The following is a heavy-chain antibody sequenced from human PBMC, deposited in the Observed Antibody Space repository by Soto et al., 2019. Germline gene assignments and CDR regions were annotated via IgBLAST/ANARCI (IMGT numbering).Heavy chain of an antibody. CDR2: ILYSGST. CDR1: GGSISSGW. Sequence: QVQLQESGPGLVKPSGTLSLTCGVSGGSISSGWWTWVRQPPGKGLEWIGEILYSGSTNYNSSLKSRVTISIDKSKNHFSLNRTSVTAEDAAVYYCSSRVTDAPSWGQGTLVTVSS. J-gene: IGHJ5*02. V-gene: IGHV4-4*02. D-gene: IGHD3-10*01. CDR3: SSRVTDAPS.